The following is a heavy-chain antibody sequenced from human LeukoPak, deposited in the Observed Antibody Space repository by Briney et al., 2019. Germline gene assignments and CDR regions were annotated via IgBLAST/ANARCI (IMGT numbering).Heavy chain of an antibody. J-gene: IGHJ4*02. D-gene: IGHD2-15*01. CDR2: IYSDGRT. V-gene: IGHV3-53*01. CDR3: ARDSSGYLSFDY. CDR1: GFTFGNYA. Sequence: GGSLRLSCAASGFTFGNYAMSWVRQAPGKGLEWVSVIYSDGRTYYADSVKGRFTISRDKSKNTLFLQMNSLRAEDTAVYYCARDSSGYLSFDYWGQGALVTVSS.